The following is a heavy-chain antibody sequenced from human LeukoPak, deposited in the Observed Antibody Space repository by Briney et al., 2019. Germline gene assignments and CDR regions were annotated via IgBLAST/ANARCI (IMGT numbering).Heavy chain of an antibody. Sequence: GGSLRLSCAASGFTVSNNDMTWVRKAPGKGLQWVSGLYSCCSTTYADYVKGRFSISRDNLKNTLYLQMNSLRAEDTAVYYCARAFQYGSGTYPYSLWGQGTLVTVSS. CDR3: ARAFQYGSGTYPYSL. J-gene: IGHJ4*02. CDR2: LYSCCST. V-gene: IGHV3-66*01. CDR1: GFTVSNND. D-gene: IGHD3-10*01.